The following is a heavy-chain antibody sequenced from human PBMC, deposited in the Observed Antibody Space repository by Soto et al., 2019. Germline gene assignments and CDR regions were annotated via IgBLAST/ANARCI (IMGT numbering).Heavy chain of an antibody. Sequence: QVQFVQSGAEVKKPGASVRVSCRAAGYTSTRYAAHWVRQAPGQRLEWMGWINAGNGDTKYSQTFQGRVTFTRDTSASTVYMELSSLRSEDTAVYYCANGCWSGSEEYFDYWGQGTLVTVSS. V-gene: IGHV1-3*01. CDR2: INAGNGDT. J-gene: IGHJ4*02. D-gene: IGHD3-3*01. CDR3: ANGCWSGSEEYFDY. CDR1: GYTSTRYA.